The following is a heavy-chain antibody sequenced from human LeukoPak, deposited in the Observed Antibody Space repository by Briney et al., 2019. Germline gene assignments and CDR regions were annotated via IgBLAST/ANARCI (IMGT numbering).Heavy chain of an antibody. V-gene: IGHV4-34*01. CDR1: GGSFSGYY. CDR2: INHSGST. Sequence: SETLSLTCAVYGGSFSGYYWSWIRQPPGKGLEWIGEINHSGSTNYNPSLKSRATISVDTSKNQFSLKLSSVTAADTAVYYCARLGGTTYYYGSGSYYNHQTSYYMDVWGKGTTVTISS. D-gene: IGHD3-10*01. J-gene: IGHJ6*03. CDR3: ARLGGTTYYYGSGSYYNHQTSYYMDV.